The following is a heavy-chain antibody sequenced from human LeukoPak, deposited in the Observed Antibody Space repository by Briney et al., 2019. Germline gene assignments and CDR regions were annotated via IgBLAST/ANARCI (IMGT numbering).Heavy chain of an antibody. J-gene: IGHJ4*02. Sequence: SETLSLTCTVSGGSISSYYWSWIRQPPGKGLEWIGYVYCSGSTYYNPSLKSRVTISVDTSKNQFSLKLSSVTAADTAVYYCASHDYGDSRVDYWGQGTLVTVSS. D-gene: IGHD4-17*01. V-gene: IGHV4-59*08. CDR3: ASHDYGDSRVDY. CDR1: GGSISSYY. CDR2: VYCSGST.